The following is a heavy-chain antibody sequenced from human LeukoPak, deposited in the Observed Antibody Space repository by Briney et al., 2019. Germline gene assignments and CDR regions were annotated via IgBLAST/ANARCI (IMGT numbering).Heavy chain of an antibody. CDR2: MSTSGNS. V-gene: IGHV4-4*07. D-gene: IGHD6-19*01. Sequence: SETLSLTCTVSGGSISGYYWSWIRQPAGKGLEWIGRMSTSGNSNYIPSLVSRVTMSVDTSKNQFSLNLSSVTAADTAVYYCATTPRAVAGYVFDYWGQGTLVTVSS. CDR3: ATTPRAVAGYVFDY. CDR1: GGSISGYY. J-gene: IGHJ4*02.